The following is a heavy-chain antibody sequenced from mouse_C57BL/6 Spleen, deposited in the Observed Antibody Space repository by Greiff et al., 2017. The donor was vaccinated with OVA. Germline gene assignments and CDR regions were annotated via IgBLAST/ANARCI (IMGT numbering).Heavy chain of an antibody. V-gene: IGHV7-3*01. CDR2: IRNKANGYTT. D-gene: IGHD2-5*01. CDR1: GFTFTDYY. CDR3: ARSPPHSNYPFAY. J-gene: IGHJ3*01. Sequence: EVQLQESGGGLVQPGGSLSLSCAASGFTFTDYYMSWVRQPPGKALEWLGFIRNKANGYTTEYSASVKGRFTISRDNSQSILYLQMNALRAEDSATYYCARSPPHSNYPFAYWGQGTLVTVSA.